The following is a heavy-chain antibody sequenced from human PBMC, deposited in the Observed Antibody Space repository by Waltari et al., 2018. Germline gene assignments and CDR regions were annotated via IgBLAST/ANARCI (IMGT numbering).Heavy chain of an antibody. CDR2: INQDGGET. V-gene: IGHV3-7*02. CDR3: AQGGRDSSWYWRE. D-gene: IGHD6-13*01. J-gene: IGHJ4*02. Sequence: EVQLVESGGGLVQPGGSLTLSCAASGFTFSTYWMTWVRQAPGKGLEWGGQGPGKGLEGVANINQDGGETYYVDAVKGRFTISRDSAKNSLYLQMNTLRAEDTAVYYCAQGGRDSSWYWREWGQGTLVTVSS. CDR1: GFTFSTYW.